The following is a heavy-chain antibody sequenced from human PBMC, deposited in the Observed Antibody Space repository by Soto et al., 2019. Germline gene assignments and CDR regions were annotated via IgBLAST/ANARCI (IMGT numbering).Heavy chain of an antibody. CDR1: GFTFSSSW. D-gene: IGHD5-18*01. CDR2: IKEDGSEK. Sequence: EVQLVESGGGLVQPGGSLRLSCAASGFTFSSSWMNWVRQAPGKGLEWVAGIKEDGSEKYYVDIVKGRFTISRDNVENSLYLQMHSLRGEDSAVYFCARDRGYSSYDYWGLGTLVTVSS. J-gene: IGHJ4*02. V-gene: IGHV3-7*01. CDR3: ARDRGYSSYDY.